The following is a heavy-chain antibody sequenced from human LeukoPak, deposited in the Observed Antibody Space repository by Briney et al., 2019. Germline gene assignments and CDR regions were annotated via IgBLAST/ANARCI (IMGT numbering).Heavy chain of an antibody. CDR2: ISYSGST. CDR3: ARQGYDILTGYIDAFDI. J-gene: IGHJ3*02. D-gene: IGHD3-9*01. Sequence: PSETLSLTCTVSGGSISSYYWCWIRQPPGKGLEWIGYISYSGSTNYNPSLKSRVTISIDTSKNQFSLKLRSVTAADTAIYYCARQGYDILTGYIDAFDIWGQGTMVTVSS. V-gene: IGHV4-59*08. CDR1: GGSISSYY.